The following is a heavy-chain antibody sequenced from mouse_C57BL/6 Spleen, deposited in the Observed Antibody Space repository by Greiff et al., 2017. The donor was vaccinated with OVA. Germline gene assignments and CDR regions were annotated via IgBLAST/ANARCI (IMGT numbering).Heavy chain of an antibody. CDR3: ARLGIRKEGYYAMDD. CDR1: GYTFTSYW. CDR2: INPSNGGT. Sequence: QVHVKQPGTELVKPGASVKLSCKASGYTFTSYWMHWVKQRPGQGLEWIGNINPSNGGTNYNEKFKSKATLTVDKSSSTAYMQLSSLTSEDSAVYYCARLGIRKEGYYAMDDWGQGTSVTVSS. J-gene: IGHJ4*01. V-gene: IGHV1-53*01. D-gene: IGHD3-3*01.